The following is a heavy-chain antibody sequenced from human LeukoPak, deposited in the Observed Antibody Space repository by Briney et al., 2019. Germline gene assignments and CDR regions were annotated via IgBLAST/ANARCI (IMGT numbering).Heavy chain of an antibody. CDR3: ATNGGGDSGYGNFDY. J-gene: IGHJ4*02. D-gene: IGHD5-12*01. CDR1: GFTFDDYA. V-gene: IGHV3-9*01. CDR2: ISWNSGTI. Sequence: GGSLRLSCAVSGFTFDDYAMHWVRQVPGKGLEWVSGISWNSGTIGLADSVKGRFTISRDNAKNSLYLQMNRLRAEDTALYYCATNGGGDSGYGNFDYWGQGTLVTVSS.